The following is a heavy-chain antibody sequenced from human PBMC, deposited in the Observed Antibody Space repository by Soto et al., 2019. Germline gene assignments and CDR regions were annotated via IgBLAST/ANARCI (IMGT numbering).Heavy chain of an antibody. D-gene: IGHD2-15*01. V-gene: IGHV3-23*01. J-gene: IGHJ4*02. CDR3: TKGQGWSYYFDS. CDR1: GFTFSSYA. Sequence: EVQLLESGGGLVQPGGSLRLSCAASGFTFSSYAMSWVRLAPGKGLEWFSSIGGSGGTYYADSVKCRFTISRDTSKNMLYLPLPTLRAEDTAMDYSTKGQGWSYYFDSWGQGTVVTVSS. CDR2: IGGSGGT.